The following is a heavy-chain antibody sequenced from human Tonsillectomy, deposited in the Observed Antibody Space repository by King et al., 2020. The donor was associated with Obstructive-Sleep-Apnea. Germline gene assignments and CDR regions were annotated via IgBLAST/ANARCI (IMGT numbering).Heavy chain of an antibody. J-gene: IGHJ4*02. V-gene: IGHV3-33*01. CDR1: GFTFSSYG. CDR3: ARDPNGEFLDY. CDR2: IWYDGRNK. Sequence: VQLVESGGGVVQPGRSLRLSCAASGFTFSSYGMHWVRQAPGKGLEWVAVIWYDGRNKYYADSVKGRFTISGDNSKNTLYLQMNSLRAEDTAVYYCARDPNGEFLDYWGQGTLVTVSS. D-gene: IGHD3-10*01.